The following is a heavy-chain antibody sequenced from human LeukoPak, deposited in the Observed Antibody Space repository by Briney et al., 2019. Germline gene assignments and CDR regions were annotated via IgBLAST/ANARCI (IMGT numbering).Heavy chain of an antibody. Sequence: GGSLRLSCAASGFTFSSYSMNWVRQAPGKGLEWVSSISSSSSYIYYADSVKGRFTISRDDAKNSLYLQVNSLRDGDTAVYYCVRGDDFWSRQEHYYYGMDVWGQGTTVTVSS. J-gene: IGHJ6*02. CDR1: GFTFSSYS. CDR3: VRGDDFWSRQEHYYYGMDV. D-gene: IGHD3-3*01. CDR2: ISSSSSYI. V-gene: IGHV3-21*01.